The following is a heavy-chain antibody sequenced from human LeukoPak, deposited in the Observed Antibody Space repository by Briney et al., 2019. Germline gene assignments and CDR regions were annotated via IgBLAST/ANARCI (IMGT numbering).Heavy chain of an antibody. CDR1: GFTFSSYE. Sequence: GGSLRLSCAASGFTFSSYEFNWVRQAPGKGLEWVLYITNSGNITLYADSVKGRFTISRDNAENSAYLQMNSLRVEDTAVYYCARDSWGVEDFDLWGRGTLVTVSS. D-gene: IGHD2-8*01. CDR3: ARDSWGVEDFDL. J-gene: IGHJ2*01. V-gene: IGHV3-48*03. CDR2: ITNSGNIT.